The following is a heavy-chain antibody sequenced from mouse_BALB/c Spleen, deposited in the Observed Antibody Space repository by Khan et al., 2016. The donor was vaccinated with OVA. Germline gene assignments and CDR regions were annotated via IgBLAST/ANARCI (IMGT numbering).Heavy chain of an antibody. CDR3: ARSGGYGDAVDY. CDR1: GYAFADYL. V-gene: IGHV1-54*01. J-gene: IGHJ4*01. D-gene: IGHD2-2*01. CDR2: INPGSGNT. Sequence: QVQLQQSGTELLSPGTSVKVSCKASGYAFADYLIDWVKQRPGQGLEWIGVINPGSGNTNYIEKFKGKATLTAAKSSSTAYMQLSSLTSDDSAVYFCARSGGYGDAVDYWGQGTSVTVSS.